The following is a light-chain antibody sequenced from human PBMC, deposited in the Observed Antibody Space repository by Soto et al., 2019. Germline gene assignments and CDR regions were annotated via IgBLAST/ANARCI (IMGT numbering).Light chain of an antibody. CDR2: NAS. CDR3: QHYGRPPRT. CDR1: QSVSSYF. Sequence: ENLKTQSPGTLSLSPVESAALSSRPSQSVSSYFLAWYQQNTGQAPRLLFSNASNRANGIPDRFSGSGSGPDFTLTIRRLDTQDFALYYCQHYGRPPRTDGQATKV. V-gene: IGKV3-20*01. J-gene: IGKJ1*01.